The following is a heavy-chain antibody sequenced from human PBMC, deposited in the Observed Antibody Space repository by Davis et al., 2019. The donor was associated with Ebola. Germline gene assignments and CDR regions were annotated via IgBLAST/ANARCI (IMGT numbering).Heavy chain of an antibody. D-gene: IGHD1-26*01. J-gene: IGHJ3*02. Sequence: GESLKISCKGSGYRFSNYWIGWVRQMPGKGLEWMGNIYPGDSDSGYSPPFQGQVTISVDKSISTAYLQWSSLKASDTAMYYCARLGANNGGRRDAFDIWGQGTMVTVSS. CDR1: GYRFSNYW. CDR2: IYPGDSDS. V-gene: IGHV5-51*01. CDR3: ARLGANNGGRRDAFDI.